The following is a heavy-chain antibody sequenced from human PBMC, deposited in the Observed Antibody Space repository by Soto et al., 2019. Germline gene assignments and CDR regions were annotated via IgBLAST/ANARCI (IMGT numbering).Heavy chain of an antibody. Sequence: PGGSLRLSCAASGFTFSSYSMNWVRQAPGKGLEWVSSISSSSSYIYYADSVKGRFTISRDNAKNSLYLQMNSLRAEDTAVYYCATEKWGMVRGASASDIWGQGTMVTVSS. CDR2: ISSSSSYI. V-gene: IGHV3-21*01. CDR1: GFTFSSYS. D-gene: IGHD3-10*01. CDR3: ATEKWGMVRGASASDI. J-gene: IGHJ3*02.